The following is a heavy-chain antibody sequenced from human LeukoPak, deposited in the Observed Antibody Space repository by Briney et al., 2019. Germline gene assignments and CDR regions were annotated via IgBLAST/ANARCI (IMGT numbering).Heavy chain of an antibody. CDR1: GGSISSSTYY. Sequence: PSETLSLTCTVSGGSISSSTYYWGWIRQPPGKGLEWIGSIYYSGSTYYNPSLKSRVTISVDTSNTQFSLKLNSVTAADTAVYYCARGPGWLRNNWFDPWGQGTLVTVSS. D-gene: IGHD6-19*01. J-gene: IGHJ5*02. V-gene: IGHV4-39*07. CDR2: IYYSGST. CDR3: ARGPGWLRNNWFDP.